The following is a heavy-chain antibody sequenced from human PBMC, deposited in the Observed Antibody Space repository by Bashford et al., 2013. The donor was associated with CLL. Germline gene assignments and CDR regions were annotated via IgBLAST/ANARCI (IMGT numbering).Heavy chain of an antibody. Sequence: SVKVSCKASGGTFSSYAISWVRQAPGQGLEWMGGIIPIFGTANYAQKFQGRVTITADESTSTAYMELSSLRSEDTAVYYCARSLTTVVTTGRYFDLWAVAPWSPSPQ. CDR1: GGTFSSYA. V-gene: IGHV1-69*13. D-gene: IGHD4-23*01. CDR2: IIPIFGTA. J-gene: IGHJ2*01. CDR3: ARSLTTVVTTGRYFDL.